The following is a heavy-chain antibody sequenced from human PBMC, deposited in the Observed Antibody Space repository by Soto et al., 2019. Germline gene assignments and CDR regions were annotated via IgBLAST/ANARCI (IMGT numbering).Heavy chain of an antibody. CDR1: GGSISSYY. V-gene: IGHV4-59*01. J-gene: IGHJ6*02. CDR2: LYYSGST. Sequence: QVQLQESGPGLVKPSETLSLTCTVSGGSISSYYWSWIRQPPGKGLEWIAYLYYSGSTNYSPTPSEQVTISVATSKNQFSLTLSSVPAADTAVYYCARAGPYYYFYGMDVWGQGTTVTVSS. CDR3: ARAGPYYYFYGMDV.